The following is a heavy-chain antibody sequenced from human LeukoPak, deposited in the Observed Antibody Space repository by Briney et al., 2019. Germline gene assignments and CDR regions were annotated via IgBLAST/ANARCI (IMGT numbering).Heavy chain of an antibody. V-gene: IGHV3-64D*06. CDR3: VKVKLGSLQVTTYFD. CDR1: GFTFSSYA. J-gene: IGHJ4*02. CDR2: ISSSGGST. D-gene: IGHD4-17*01. Sequence: PGGSLRLSCSASGFTFSSYAMHWVRQAPGKGLEYVSAISSSGGSTYYADSVKGRFTISRDNSKNTLYLQMSSLRAEDTAVYYCVKVKLGSLQVTTYFDWGQGTLVTASS.